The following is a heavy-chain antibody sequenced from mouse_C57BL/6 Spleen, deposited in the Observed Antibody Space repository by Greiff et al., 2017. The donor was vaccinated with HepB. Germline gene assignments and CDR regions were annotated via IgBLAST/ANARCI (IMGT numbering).Heavy chain of an antibody. Sequence: QVQLKQPGAELVKPGASVKMSCKASGYTFTSYWITWVKQRPGQGLEWIGDIYPGSGSTNYNEKFKSKATLTVDTSSSTAYMQLSSLTSEDSAVYYCAREGITTVVATEYFDVWGTGTTVTVSS. J-gene: IGHJ1*03. V-gene: IGHV1-55*01. CDR3: AREGITTVVATEYFDV. CDR1: GYTFTSYW. CDR2: IYPGSGST. D-gene: IGHD1-1*01.